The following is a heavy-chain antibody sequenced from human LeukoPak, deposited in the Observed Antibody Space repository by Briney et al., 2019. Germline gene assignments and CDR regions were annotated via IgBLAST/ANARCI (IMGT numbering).Heavy chain of an antibody. Sequence: GGSLRLSCAASGFTFSGYWMSWVRQAPGKGLEWVANIKRDGSEKYYVDSVKGRFTISRDIARNSLYLQMDSLRAEDTAAYYCARGSYYYGGSGHHYYFDYWGQGTLVTVSA. D-gene: IGHD3-22*01. CDR3: ARGSYYYGGSGHHYYFDY. CDR2: IKRDGSEK. V-gene: IGHV3-7*03. J-gene: IGHJ4*02. CDR1: GFTFSGYW.